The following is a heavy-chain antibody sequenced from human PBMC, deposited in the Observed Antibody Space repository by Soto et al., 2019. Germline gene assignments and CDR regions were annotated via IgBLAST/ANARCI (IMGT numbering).Heavy chain of an antibody. J-gene: IGHJ6*02. CDR3: ARARLGGYYMLESLNL. CDR2: IYPDDSDT. CDR1: GYSFTIYW. Sequence: GGSLKISWKGFGYSFTIYWIGWVRQMPGKGLEWMGSIYPDDSDTKYSPSFQGQVTFSVDKSTSTAYLQWSSLKASDTAVYYCARARLGGYYMLESLNLWGQGTTVTVS. D-gene: IGHD1-26*01. V-gene: IGHV5-51*01.